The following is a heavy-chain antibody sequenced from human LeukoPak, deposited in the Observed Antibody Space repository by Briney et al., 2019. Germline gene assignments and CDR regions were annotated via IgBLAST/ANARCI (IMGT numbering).Heavy chain of an antibody. D-gene: IGHD1-26*01. J-gene: IGHJ4*02. CDR3: ARMNTRVGATPPDY. V-gene: IGHV4-39*07. Sequence: SETLSLTCTVSGGSISSSSYYWGWIRQPPGKGLEWIGSIYYSGSTYYNPSLKSRVTISVDTSKNQFSLKLSSVTAADTAVYYCARMNTRVGATPPDYWGQGTLVTASS. CDR1: GGSISSSSYY. CDR2: IYYSGST.